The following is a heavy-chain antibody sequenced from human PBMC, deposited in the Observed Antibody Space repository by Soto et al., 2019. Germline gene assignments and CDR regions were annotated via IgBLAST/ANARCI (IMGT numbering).Heavy chain of an antibody. CDR3: ARVYYYGSGSYLRSWFDP. V-gene: IGHV4-59*01. CDR2: IYYSGST. D-gene: IGHD3-10*01. Sequence: QVQLQESGPGLVKPSETLSLTCTVSGGSISSYYWSWIRQPPGKGLEWIWYIYYSGSTNYNPSLKSRVTISVDTSKNQFSLKLSSVTAADTAVYYCARVYYYGSGSYLRSWFDPWGQGTLVTVSS. CDR1: GGSISSYY. J-gene: IGHJ5*02.